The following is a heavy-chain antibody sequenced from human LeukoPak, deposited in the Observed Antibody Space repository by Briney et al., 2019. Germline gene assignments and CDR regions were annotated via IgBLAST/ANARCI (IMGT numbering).Heavy chain of an antibody. CDR2: IKQDGSDK. J-gene: IGHJ6*02. Sequence: SGGSLRLSCAASGFTFSSYWMTWVRQSPGKGLEGVANIKQDGSDKYYVDSVKGRLTISRDNAKNSLYLQMNSLRAEDTAVYYCARVPYDHHKRVQNYYYYYSMDVWGQGTTVTVSS. V-gene: IGHV3-7*05. CDR3: ARVPYDHHKRVQNYYYYYSMDV. D-gene: IGHD3-22*01. CDR1: GFTFSSYW.